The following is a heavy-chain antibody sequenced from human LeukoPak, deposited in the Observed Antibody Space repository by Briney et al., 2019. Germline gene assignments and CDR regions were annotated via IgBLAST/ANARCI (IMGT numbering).Heavy chain of an antibody. J-gene: IGHJ3*02. CDR2: MNPNSGNT. V-gene: IGHV1-8*01. CDR3: ARTIRFLERLSDAFDI. CDR1: GYTFTSYD. Sequence: ASVKVSCKASGYTFTSYDINWVRQATGQGLEWMGWMNPNSGNTGYAQKFQGRVTMTRNTSISTAYMELSSLRSEDTAVYYCARTIRFLERLSDAFDIWGQGTIVTVSS. D-gene: IGHD3-3*01.